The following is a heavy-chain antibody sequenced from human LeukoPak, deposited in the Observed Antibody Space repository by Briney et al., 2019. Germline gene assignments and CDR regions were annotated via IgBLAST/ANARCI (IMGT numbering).Heavy chain of an antibody. V-gene: IGHV3-23*01. Sequence: GGSLRLSCAASGFTFSNSAMSWVRQAPGKGLEWVSTLSGSGITTYYADSVKGRFTISSDNSKNTLYLQMNSLRAEDTAVYYCAKGIYSSGWSYFDYWGHGTLVTVSS. CDR1: GFTFSNSA. CDR2: LSGSGITT. CDR3: AKGIYSSGWSYFDY. J-gene: IGHJ4*01. D-gene: IGHD6-19*01.